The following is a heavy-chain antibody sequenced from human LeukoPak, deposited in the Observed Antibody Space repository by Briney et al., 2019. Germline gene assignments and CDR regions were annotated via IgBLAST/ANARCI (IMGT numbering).Heavy chain of an antibody. D-gene: IGHD6-19*01. J-gene: IGHJ4*02. Sequence: GGSLRLSCVASGFTFTDYAMTWVRQPPGRRLEWVSTITTTVGDTHYADSVKGRFTVSRDDSKGTLFLQMNSLRAEDTGVYYCAKVNSGWYESVADYWGQGTLVTVSS. V-gene: IGHV3-23*01. CDR2: ITTTVGDT. CDR1: GFTFTDYA. CDR3: AKVNSGWYESVADY.